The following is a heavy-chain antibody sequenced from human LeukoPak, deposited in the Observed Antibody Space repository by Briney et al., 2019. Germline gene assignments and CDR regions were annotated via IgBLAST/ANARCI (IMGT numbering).Heavy chain of an antibody. Sequence: SETLSLTCTVSGGSISSSSYYWGWIRQPPGKGLEWIGSIYYSGSTHYNPSLKSRVTISVDTSKNQFSLKLSSVTAADTAVYYCARDNSYDSSGYAYYYYYYYMDVWGKGTTVTVSS. D-gene: IGHD3-22*01. CDR1: GGSISSSSYY. CDR2: IYYSGST. CDR3: ARDNSYDSSGYAYYYYYYYMDV. J-gene: IGHJ6*03. V-gene: IGHV4-39*07.